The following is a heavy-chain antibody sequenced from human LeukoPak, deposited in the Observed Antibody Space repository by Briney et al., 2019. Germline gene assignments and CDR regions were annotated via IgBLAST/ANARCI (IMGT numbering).Heavy chain of an antibody. V-gene: IGHV3-23*01. CDR2: ISNSDGNT. J-gene: IGHJ4*02. D-gene: IGHD3-16*01. Sequence: GGSLRLSCVASGFTFTSYAMSWVRQAPGKGLEWASTISNSDGNTYYADSVKGRFSISRDNSKNTLYLQMNSLRAEDTAVYYCAKDLGYDYVWGEGNLYDFWGQGTLVTVSS. CDR1: GFTFTSYA. CDR3: AKDLGYDYVWGEGNLYDF.